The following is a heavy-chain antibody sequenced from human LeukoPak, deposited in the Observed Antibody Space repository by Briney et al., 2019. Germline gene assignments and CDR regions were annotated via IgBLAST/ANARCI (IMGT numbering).Heavy chain of an antibody. CDR2: ISTSDSTI. Sequence: GGSLRLSCAASGFTFSSYEMNWVRQAPGKGLEWVSYISTSDSTIYYADSVKGRFTISRDNAKNSLYLQMNSLRAEDTAVYYCARVEMATIGGAFDIWGQGTMVTVSS. J-gene: IGHJ3*02. V-gene: IGHV3-48*03. CDR1: GFTFSSYE. D-gene: IGHD5-24*01. CDR3: ARVEMATIGGAFDI.